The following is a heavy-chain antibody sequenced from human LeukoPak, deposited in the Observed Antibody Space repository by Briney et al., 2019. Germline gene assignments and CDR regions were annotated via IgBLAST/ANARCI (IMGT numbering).Heavy chain of an antibody. D-gene: IGHD1-26*01. CDR1: GFTFSSYG. J-gene: IGHJ6*03. V-gene: IGHV3-30*02. CDR2: IRYDGSNK. Sequence: QTGGSLRLSCAASGFTFSSYGIHWVRQAPGKGLEWVAFIRYDGSNKYYTDSVKGRFTISRDNSKNTLYLQMNSLRAEETSVYYCAKGRGWEASYYYYYMDVWGKGTTVTISS. CDR3: AKGRGWEASYYYYYMDV.